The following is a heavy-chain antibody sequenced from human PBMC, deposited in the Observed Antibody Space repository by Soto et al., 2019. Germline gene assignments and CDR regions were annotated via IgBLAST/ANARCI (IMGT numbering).Heavy chain of an antibody. J-gene: IGHJ5*02. CDR2: ISSNSAYI. CDR1: RLALRRFS. D-gene: IGHD6-13*01. CDR3: TRDASRDSSARGWFDP. V-gene: IGHV3-21*01. Sequence: PGVSRRLCWAASRLALRRFSMNCVGPAPVKGLEWVSTISSNSAYIYYTDALRGRFTISRDNAKNSLHLQMNSLRAEDTAVYYCTRDASRDSSARGWFDPWGPGTLVTVSS.